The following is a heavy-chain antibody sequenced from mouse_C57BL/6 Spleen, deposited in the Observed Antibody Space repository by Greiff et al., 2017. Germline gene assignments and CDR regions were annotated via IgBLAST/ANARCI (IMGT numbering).Heavy chain of an antibody. CDR3: ARGYYGSSAWYFDG. CDR1: GFTFSDYG. D-gene: IGHD1-1*01. J-gene: IGHJ1*03. Sequence: EVKLVESGGGLVKPGGSLKLSCAASGFTFSDYGMHWVRQAPEKGLEWVAYISSGSSIIYYADKVKGRFTISRDNAKNTLFLQMSSLRSEDTAMYYCARGYYGSSAWYFDGWGTGTTVTVAS. V-gene: IGHV5-17*01. CDR2: ISSGSSII.